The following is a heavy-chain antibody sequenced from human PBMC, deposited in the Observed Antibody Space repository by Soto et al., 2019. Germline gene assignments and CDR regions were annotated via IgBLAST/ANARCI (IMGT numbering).Heavy chain of an antibody. Sequence: SETLSLTCAVYGGSFSGYYWSWIRQPPGKGLEWIGEINHSGSTNYNPSLKSRVTISVDTSKNQFSLKLSSVTAADTAVYYCARGSSGWSYFDYWGQGTLVTVSS. J-gene: IGHJ4*02. CDR2: INHSGST. D-gene: IGHD6-19*01. V-gene: IGHV4-34*01. CDR1: GGSFSGYY. CDR3: ARGSSGWSYFDY.